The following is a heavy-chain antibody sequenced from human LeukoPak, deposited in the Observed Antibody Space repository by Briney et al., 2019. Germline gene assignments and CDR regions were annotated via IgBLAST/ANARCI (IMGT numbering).Heavy chain of an antibody. CDR1: GFTFSSYD. CDR3: AKNSHWGAGYFDY. J-gene: IGHJ4*02. D-gene: IGHD7-27*01. Sequence: GGSLRLSCAASGFTFSSYDMTWVRQAPGKGLEWVSTTVGGGGGTYYADSVKGRFTISRDNSKNTLYMQMNSLRAEDTAVYYCAKNSHWGAGYFDYWGQGTLVTVSS. V-gene: IGHV3-23*01. CDR2: TVGGGGGT.